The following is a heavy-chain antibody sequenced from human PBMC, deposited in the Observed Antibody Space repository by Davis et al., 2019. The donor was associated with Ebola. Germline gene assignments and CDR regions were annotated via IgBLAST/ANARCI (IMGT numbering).Heavy chain of an antibody. CDR1: GFTFSGSA. Sequence: GESLKISCAASGFTFSGSAMHWVRQASGKGLEWVGRIRSKANSYATAYAASVKGRFTISRDDSKNTAYLQMNSLKTEDTAVYYCTSNYYYGSGSYYKYLDYWGQGTLVTVSS. V-gene: IGHV3-73*01. CDR2: IRSKANSYAT. J-gene: IGHJ4*02. CDR3: TSNYYYGSGSYYKYLDY. D-gene: IGHD3-10*01.